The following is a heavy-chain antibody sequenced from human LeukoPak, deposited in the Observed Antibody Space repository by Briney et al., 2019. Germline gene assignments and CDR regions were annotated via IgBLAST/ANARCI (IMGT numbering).Heavy chain of an antibody. CDR2: ISAYNGNT. Sequence: ASVKVSCKASGYTFTSYGVSWVRQAPGQGLEWMGWISAYNGNTNYAQKLQGRVTMTTDTSTSTAYMELRSLRSDDTAVYYCARRAVWSGYYFYYFDYWGQGTLVTVSS. D-gene: IGHD3-3*01. CDR1: GYTFTSYG. CDR3: ARRAVWSGYYFYYFDY. J-gene: IGHJ4*02. V-gene: IGHV1-18*01.